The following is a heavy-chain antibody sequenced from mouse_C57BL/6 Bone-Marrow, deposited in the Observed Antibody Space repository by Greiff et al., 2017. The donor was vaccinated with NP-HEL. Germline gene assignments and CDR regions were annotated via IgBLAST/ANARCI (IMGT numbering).Heavy chain of an antibody. CDR1: GYTFTDYY. J-gene: IGHJ2*01. CDR2: IYPGSGNT. D-gene: IGHD2-2*01. Sequence: QVQLQQSGAELVRPGASVKLSCKASGYTFTDYYINWVKQRPGQGLEWIARIYPGSGNTYYNEKFKGKATLTAEKSSSTAYMQLSSLTSEDSAVYFCARGGETLWLRRDYFDYWGQGTTLTVSS. V-gene: IGHV1-76*01. CDR3: ARGGETLWLRRDYFDY.